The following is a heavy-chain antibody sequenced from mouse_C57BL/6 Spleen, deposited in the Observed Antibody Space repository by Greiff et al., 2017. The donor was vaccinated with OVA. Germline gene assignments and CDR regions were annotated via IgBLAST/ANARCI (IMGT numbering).Heavy chain of an antibody. CDR1: GYTFTSYW. D-gene: IGHD1-1*01. CDR3: ARVDYCSSYVKYFDV. V-gene: IGHV1-64*01. CDR2: IHPNSGST. J-gene: IGHJ1*03. Sequence: QVQLKQPGAELVKPGASVKLSCKASGYTFTSYWMHWVKQRPGQGLERIGMIHPNSGSTNYNEKFKSKATLTVYKSSSTAYLQLRSLTSEDSAVYSFARVDYCSSYVKYFDVWGTGTTVTFSS.